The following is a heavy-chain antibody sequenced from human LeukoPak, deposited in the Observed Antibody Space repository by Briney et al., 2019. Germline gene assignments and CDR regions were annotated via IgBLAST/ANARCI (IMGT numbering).Heavy chain of an antibody. V-gene: IGHV1-24*01. J-gene: IGHJ5*02. CDR2: FDPEDGET. Sequence: ASVKVSCKVSGYTLTELSMHWVRQAPGKGLEGMGGFDPEDGETIYAQKFQGRVTMTEDTSTDTAYMELSSLRSEDTAVYYCATVGVRIVATTYNWFDPWGQGTLVTVSS. CDR3: ATVGVRIVATTYNWFDP. CDR1: GYTLTELS. D-gene: IGHD5-12*01.